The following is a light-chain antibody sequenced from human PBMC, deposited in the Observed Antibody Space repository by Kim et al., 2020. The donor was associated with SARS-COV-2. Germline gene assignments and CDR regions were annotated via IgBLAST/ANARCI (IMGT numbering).Light chain of an antibody. V-gene: IGLV2-18*02. CDR2: ELD. CDR3: SSYTTSNTYV. CDR1: SSDVNSYYR. J-gene: IGLJ1*01. Sequence: QSALTQPPSVSGSPGQSVTISCARTSSDVNSYYRVSWYQQPPGAAPKLIIYELDNRASGVPDRFSASKSGDTASLTISGLQAEDEADYYCSSYTTSNTYVFGTGTKVTVL.